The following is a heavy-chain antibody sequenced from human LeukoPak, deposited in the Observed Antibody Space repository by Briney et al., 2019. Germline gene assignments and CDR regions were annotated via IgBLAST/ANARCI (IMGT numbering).Heavy chain of an antibody. J-gene: IGHJ3*02. D-gene: IGHD6-6*01. CDR3: VRPYSRSSIDGFDI. Sequence: ASVRVSCKTSGYSFTAYYIVWVRQAPGQGLEWMGWINPDRGDSNFEQKFQGRISMTRDTPISTAYLELSSLTSDDTALYYCVRPYSRSSIDGFDIWGQGTMVTVSS. V-gene: IGHV1-2*02. CDR1: GYSFTAYY. CDR2: INPDRGDS.